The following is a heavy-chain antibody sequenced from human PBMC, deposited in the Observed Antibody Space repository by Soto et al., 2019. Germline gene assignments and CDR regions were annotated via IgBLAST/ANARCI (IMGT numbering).Heavy chain of an antibody. J-gene: IGHJ5*02. CDR3: ARLGPYGSETYSFRYNWIDP. Sequence: PGGSLRLSCTTSGFTVSSSHMSWVRQAPGKGLDWVSVIYSGGNSYYAVSVQGRFTISRDNSKNTVYLQMNSLRGEDTAIYYCARLGPYGSETYSFRYNWIDPWGQGTLVTVSS. CDR1: GFTVSSSH. V-gene: IGHV3-53*01. CDR2: IYSGGNS. D-gene: IGHD3-10*01.